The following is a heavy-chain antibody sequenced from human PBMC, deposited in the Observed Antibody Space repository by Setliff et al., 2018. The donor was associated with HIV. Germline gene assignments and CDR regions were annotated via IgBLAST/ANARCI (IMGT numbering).Heavy chain of an antibody. CDR3: ARSPGPSYCSGGSCYDYFDY. Sequence: PSETLSLTCTVSGGSIRSGGYYWSWIRQHPGKGLEWIGYIYYSGSTCYNPPLKSRVTISVDTSKNQFSLRLSSVTAADTAVYYCARSPGPSYCSGGSCYDYFDYWGQGTLVTVSS. V-gene: IGHV4-31*03. D-gene: IGHD2-15*01. J-gene: IGHJ4*02. CDR1: GGSIRSGGYY. CDR2: IYYSGST.